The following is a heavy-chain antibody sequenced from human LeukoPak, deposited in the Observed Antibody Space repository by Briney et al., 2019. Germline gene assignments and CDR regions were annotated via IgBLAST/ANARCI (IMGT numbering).Heavy chain of an antibody. CDR2: INHSRST. CDR3: ARGRRTKPNSYGYGRGYYYYGMDV. Sequence: SETLSLTCAVYGGSFSGYYWSWTRQPPGKGLEWIGEINHSRSTNYNPSLKSRVTISVDTSKNQFSLKLSSVTAADTAVYYCARGRRTKPNSYGYGRGYYYYGMDVWGQGTTVTVSS. CDR1: GGSFSGYY. V-gene: IGHV4-34*01. D-gene: IGHD5-18*01. J-gene: IGHJ6*02.